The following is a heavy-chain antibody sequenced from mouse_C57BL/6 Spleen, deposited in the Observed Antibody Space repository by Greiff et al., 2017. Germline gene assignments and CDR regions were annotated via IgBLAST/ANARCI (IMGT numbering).Heavy chain of an antibody. J-gene: IGHJ2*01. V-gene: IGHV14-4*01. Sequence: VQLQQSGAELVRPGASVKLSCTASGFNIKDDYMHWVKQRPEQGLEWIGWIDPDNGDTEYASKFQGKATITADTSSNTAYLQLSSLTSEDTAVYYCTLITTVVAPYWGQGTTLTVSS. D-gene: IGHD1-1*01. CDR2: IDPDNGDT. CDR3: TLITTVVAPY. CDR1: GFNIKDDY.